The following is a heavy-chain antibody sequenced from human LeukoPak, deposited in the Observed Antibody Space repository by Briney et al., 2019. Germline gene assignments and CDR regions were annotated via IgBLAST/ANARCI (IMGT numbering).Heavy chain of an antibody. J-gene: IGHJ4*01. D-gene: IGHD6-13*01. V-gene: IGHV4-61*02. CDR3: ARGTAARTEYYFDY. CDR2: IYTSGST. Sequence: SETLCLTCTVSGGSISSGSYYWICIRQPAGKRLESIGRIYTSGSTTSNPSLKSRVTISVGTSKNQFSLKLSSVTAADTDVYYCARGTAARTEYYFDYWGQGTLVTVSS. CDR1: GGSISSGSYY.